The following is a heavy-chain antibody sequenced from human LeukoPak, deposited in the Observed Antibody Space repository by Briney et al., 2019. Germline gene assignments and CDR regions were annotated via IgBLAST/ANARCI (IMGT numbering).Heavy chain of an antibody. J-gene: IGHJ4*02. CDR2: ISYDGSNK. V-gene: IGHV3-30-3*01. D-gene: IGHD5-18*01. CDR1: GFTFSSYA. CDR3: ARPAMGFDY. Sequence: PGGSLRLSCAASGFTFSSYAMHWVRQAPGKGLEWVAVISYDGSNKYYADSVKGRFTISRDNSKNTLYLQMNSLRAEDTAVYYCARPAMGFDYWGQGTLVTVSS.